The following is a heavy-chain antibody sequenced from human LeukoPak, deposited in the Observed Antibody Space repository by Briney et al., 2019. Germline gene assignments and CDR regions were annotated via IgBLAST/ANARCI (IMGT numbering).Heavy chain of an antibody. CDR1: GLTFISYA. J-gene: IGHJ4*02. D-gene: IGHD1/OR15-1a*01. Sequence: GGSLRRSCAVSGLTFISYAMSWVRQAPGKGLEWVSGISGNGGSTYYADSVKGRFTISRDNSKNTLYLQMNSLRAEDTALYYCAKDGGSITGTVGRFDHWRQGRLVTVSS. V-gene: IGHV3-23*01. CDR3: AKDGGSITGTVGRFDH. CDR2: ISGNGGST.